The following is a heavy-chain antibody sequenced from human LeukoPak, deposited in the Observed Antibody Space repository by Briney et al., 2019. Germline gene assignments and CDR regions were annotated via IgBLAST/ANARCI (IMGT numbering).Heavy chain of an antibody. CDR2: IKGDGSST. CDR1: GFTFSSYW. J-gene: IGHJ4*02. Sequence: GGSLRLSCAASGFTFSSYWWHWIRHTPGKGLVWVSRIKGDGSSTSYADSVKGRFTISRDNAKNTLYLQMNSLRAEDTAVYYCARDGYSFGHDFDYWGQGTLVTVSS. V-gene: IGHV3-74*01. D-gene: IGHD5-18*01. CDR3: ARDGYSFGHDFDY.